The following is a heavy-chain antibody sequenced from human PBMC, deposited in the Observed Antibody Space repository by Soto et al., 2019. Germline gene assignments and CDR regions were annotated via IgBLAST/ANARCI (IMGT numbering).Heavy chain of an antibody. D-gene: IGHD6-25*01. CDR1: GFTFSSYG. V-gene: IGHV3-23*01. CDR3: ERRGYNWQFSDY. J-gene: IGHJ4*02. CDR2: ISNSGSEI. Sequence: PGGSLRLSCAASGFTFSSYGMSWVRQAPGKGLEWVSSISNSGSEIFYAASVKGRFTISRDSSKNTLYLEMSSLRPEDTAVYYCERRGYNWQFSDYWGQGTLVTVSS.